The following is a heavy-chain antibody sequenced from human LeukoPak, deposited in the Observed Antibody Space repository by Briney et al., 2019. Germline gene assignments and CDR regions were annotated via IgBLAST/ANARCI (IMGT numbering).Heavy chain of an antibody. Sequence: GGSLRLSCAASGFAVSNNYMSWVRQAPGKGLEWVSVLYSDGTTYYVDSVKGRFTISRDHSKNTLYLQMSSLRAEDTAVYYCATASYSGWTASHDYWGQGTLITVFS. D-gene: IGHD6-6*01. CDR2: LYSDGTT. V-gene: IGHV3-66*01. CDR1: GFAVSNNY. CDR3: ATASYSGWTASHDY. J-gene: IGHJ4*02.